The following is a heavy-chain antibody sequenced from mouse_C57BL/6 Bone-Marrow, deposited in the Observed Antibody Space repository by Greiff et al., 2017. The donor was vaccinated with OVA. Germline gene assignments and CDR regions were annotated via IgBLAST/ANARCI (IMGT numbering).Heavy chain of an antibody. V-gene: IGHV2-2*01. CDR3: ARNTVVATKGYWYFDV. CDR1: GFSLTSYG. Sequence: QVQLQQSGPGLVQPSQSLSITCTVSGFSLTSYGVHWVRQSPGKGLEWLGVIWSGGSTDYNAAFISRLSISKDNSKSQVFFKMNSLQADDTAIYYCARNTVVATKGYWYFDVWGTGTTVTVSS. J-gene: IGHJ1*03. D-gene: IGHD1-1*01. CDR2: IWSGGST.